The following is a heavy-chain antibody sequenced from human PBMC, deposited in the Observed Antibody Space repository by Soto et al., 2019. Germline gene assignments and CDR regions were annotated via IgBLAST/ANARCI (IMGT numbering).Heavy chain of an antibody. CDR2: ISAYNGNT. V-gene: IGHV1-18*01. D-gene: IGHD6-13*01. CDR1: GYTFTSYG. CDR3: ATHWGIAAACTRDAFDI. Sequence: QVQLVQSGAEVKKPGASVKVSCKASGYTFTSYGISWVRQAPGQGREWMGWISAYNGNTNYAQKLQGRVTMTTDTSTSTAYMELRSLRSDDTAVYYCATHWGIAAACTRDAFDIWGQGTMVTVSS. J-gene: IGHJ3*02.